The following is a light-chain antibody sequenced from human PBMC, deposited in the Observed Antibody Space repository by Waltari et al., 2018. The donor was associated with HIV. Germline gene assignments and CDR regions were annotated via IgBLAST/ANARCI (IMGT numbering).Light chain of an antibody. CDR3: NSRDSSGNHLV. Sequence: SSELTQDPAVSVALGQTVRITCQGDSRRSYYASWDQQKPGQAPVLVIYGKNNRPSGIPDRFSGSYSGNTASLTITGAQAEDEADYYCNSRDSSGNHLVFGGGTKLTVL. CDR1: SRRSYY. CDR2: GKN. V-gene: IGLV3-19*01. J-gene: IGLJ2*01.